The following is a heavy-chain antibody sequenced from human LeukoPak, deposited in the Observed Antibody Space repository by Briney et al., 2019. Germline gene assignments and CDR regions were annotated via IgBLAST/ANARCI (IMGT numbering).Heavy chain of an antibody. CDR1: GFTFSSYA. D-gene: IGHD1-26*01. V-gene: IGHV3-23*01. CDR3: AKDGRYRNGHFDY. J-gene: IGHJ4*02. CDR2: ISGGGGST. Sequence: PGGSLRLSCAASGFTFSSYAMTWVRQTPGKGLEWVSAISGGGGSTYYADSAKGRFTISRDISKNTLYLQMNSLRAEDTAVYYCAKDGRYRNGHFDYWGQGTLVTVSS.